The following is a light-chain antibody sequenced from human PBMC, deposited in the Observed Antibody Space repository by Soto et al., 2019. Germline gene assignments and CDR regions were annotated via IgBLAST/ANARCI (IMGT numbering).Light chain of an antibody. Sequence: DVVMTQSPLSLPVTLGQSASISCRSSQSLVYRDGNTYLNWFQQRPGQSPRRLIYKVSNRDSGVPDRFSGSGSATDFTLKISRVEAEDVGVYYCMQGTHWPWTFGQGTKVEIK. V-gene: IGKV2-30*01. CDR2: KVS. J-gene: IGKJ1*01. CDR1: QSLVYRDGNTY. CDR3: MQGTHWPWT.